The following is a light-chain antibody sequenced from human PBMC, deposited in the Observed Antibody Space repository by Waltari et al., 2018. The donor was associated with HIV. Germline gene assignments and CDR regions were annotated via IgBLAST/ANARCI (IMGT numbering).Light chain of an antibody. V-gene: IGKV3-20*01. J-gene: IGKJ5*01. CDR3: QQYGGSLIT. CDR2: AAS. CDR1: QSVSSSY. Sequence: VLTQSPGTLSLSPGEEATLSGRSSQSVSSSYLPWYQQRPGQPPRLLIYAASNRATGISHRFGGSGSGTDFTLTISRLEPEDFAVYYCQQYGGSLITFGKGTRLDMK.